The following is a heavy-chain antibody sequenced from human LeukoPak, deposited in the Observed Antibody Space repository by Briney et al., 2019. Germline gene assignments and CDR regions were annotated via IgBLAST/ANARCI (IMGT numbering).Heavy chain of an antibody. D-gene: IGHD2-21*02. CDR2: INSDGSST. J-gene: IGHJ6*02. Sequence: EGSLRLSCAASGFTFSSYWMHWVRQAPGKGLVWVSRINSDGSSTSYADSVKGRFTISRDNAKNTLYLQMNSLRAEDTAVYYCARERVVVTAIEDCYYGMDVWGQGTTVTVSS. CDR3: ARERVVVTAIEDCYYGMDV. CDR1: GFTFSSYW. V-gene: IGHV3-74*01.